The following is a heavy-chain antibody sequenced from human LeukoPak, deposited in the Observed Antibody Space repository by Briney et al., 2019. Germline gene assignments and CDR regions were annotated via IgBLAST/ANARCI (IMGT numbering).Heavy chain of an antibody. CDR3: ARDQFQITMVRGVLSIGDAFDI. V-gene: IGHV3-74*01. Sequence: PGGSLRLSCVASGFTLSRYWMHWVRQAPGKGLVWVARINSDGSSTSYADSVKGRFTISRDNAKNTLYLQMNSLRAEDTAVYYCARDQFQITMVRGVLSIGDAFDIWGQGTIVTVSS. J-gene: IGHJ3*02. CDR1: GFTLSRYW. D-gene: IGHD3-10*01. CDR2: INSDGSST.